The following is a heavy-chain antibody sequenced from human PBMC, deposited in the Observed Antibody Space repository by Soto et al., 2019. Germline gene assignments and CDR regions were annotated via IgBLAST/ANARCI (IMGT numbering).Heavy chain of an antibody. J-gene: IGHJ4*02. CDR1: GFTFSSYA. D-gene: IGHD3-22*01. CDR2: ISGSGGST. CDR3: AKEHYDSSGYSH. Sequence: EVQLLESGGGLVQPGGSLRLSCAASGFTFSSYAMSWVRQAPGKGLEWVSAISGSGGSTYYADSVKGRFTISRDNSKNTLYLQMNSVRAEDTAVYYFAKEHYDSSGYSHWGQGTLVTVSS. V-gene: IGHV3-23*01.